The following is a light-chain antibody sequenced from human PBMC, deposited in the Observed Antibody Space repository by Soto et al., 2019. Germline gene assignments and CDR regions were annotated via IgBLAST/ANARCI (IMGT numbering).Light chain of an antibody. Sequence: EIVLTQSPATLSLSPGERATLSCRASQSVSSYLAWYQQKPGQAPRLLIYDASNRATGIPARFSGSGSGTDFTLTISSLEAEDFAVYYCQQRSNWPFWTFGQGTKVEIK. CDR1: QSVSSY. V-gene: IGKV3-11*01. J-gene: IGKJ1*01. CDR2: DAS. CDR3: QQRSNWPFWT.